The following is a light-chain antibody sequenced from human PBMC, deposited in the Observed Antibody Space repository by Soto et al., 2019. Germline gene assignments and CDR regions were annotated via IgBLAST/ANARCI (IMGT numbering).Light chain of an antibody. V-gene: IGLV2-8*01. CDR1: NSDAGGSTY. CDR2: EVI. Sequence: QSALTQPPSASGSPGQSVTISCTGTNSDAGGSTYVSWYQQHPGKAPKLVIYEVIKRPSGVPDRFSGSRSGNTASLTVSGLQAEDEADYYCSSTVGGTHLRIFGGGTKLTVL. J-gene: IGLJ2*01. CDR3: SSTVGGTHLRI.